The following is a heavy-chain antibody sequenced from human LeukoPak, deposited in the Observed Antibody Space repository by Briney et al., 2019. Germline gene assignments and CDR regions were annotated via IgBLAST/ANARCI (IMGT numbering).Heavy chain of an antibody. CDR2: IYHSGST. D-gene: IGHD3-22*01. CDR3: ARDRPYYDSSGYQITRAFDI. Sequence: SETLSLTCAVSGGSISSSNWWSWVRQPPGKGLEWIGEIYHSGSTNYNPSLKSRVTISVDKSKNQFSLKLSSVTAADTAVYYCARDRPYYDSSGYQITRAFDIWGQGTMVTVSS. J-gene: IGHJ3*02. CDR1: GGSISSSNW. V-gene: IGHV4-4*02.